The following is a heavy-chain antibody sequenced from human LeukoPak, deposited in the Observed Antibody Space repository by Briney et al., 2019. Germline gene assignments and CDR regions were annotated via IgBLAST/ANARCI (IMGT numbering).Heavy chain of an antibody. CDR3: ARGPITNFGVVPPHFFDY. D-gene: IGHD3-3*01. CDR2: IFYSGST. Sequence: SQTLSLTCTVSGDSISRGDYYWSWIRQHPGKGLEWIGYIFYSGSTYFNPPLKSRVTISVVTSKNQFSLKLSSVTAADTAVYYCARGPITNFGVVPPHFFDYWGQGTLVTVSS. V-gene: IGHV4-31*03. J-gene: IGHJ4*02. CDR1: GDSISRGDYY.